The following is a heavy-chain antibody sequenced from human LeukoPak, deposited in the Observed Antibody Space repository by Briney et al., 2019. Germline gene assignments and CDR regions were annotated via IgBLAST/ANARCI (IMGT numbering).Heavy chain of an antibody. CDR2: IRSKANSYAT. CDR3: TRHVDHY. CDR1: GFTFSTYS. Sequence: GGSLRLSCAASGFTFSTYSMNWVRQASGKGLEWVGRIRSKANSYATAYAASVKGRFTISRDDSKNTAYLQMNSLKTEDTAVYYCTRHVDHYWGQGTLVTVSS. V-gene: IGHV3-73*01. J-gene: IGHJ4*02.